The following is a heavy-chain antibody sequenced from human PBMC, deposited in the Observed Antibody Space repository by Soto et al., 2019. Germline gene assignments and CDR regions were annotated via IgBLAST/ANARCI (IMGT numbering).Heavy chain of an antibody. CDR1: GEAFIDYY. CDR2: INHSGSS. Sequence: QAQLQQWGAGLLKPSETLSLTCGVYGEAFIDYYWTWIRQAPGKGLEWIGEINHSGSSNNNASLKSRVTISVDPLKKRISLNMTSVTAADPAVYYCARGPWDPRRYFALWGRGTLVTVSS. J-gene: IGHJ2*01. V-gene: IGHV4-34*01. CDR3: ARGPWDPRRYFAL. D-gene: IGHD1-26*01.